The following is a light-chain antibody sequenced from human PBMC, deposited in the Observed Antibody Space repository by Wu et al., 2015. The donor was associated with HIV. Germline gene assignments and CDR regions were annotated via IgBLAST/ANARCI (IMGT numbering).Light chain of an antibody. Sequence: EIVLTQSPGTLSLSPGERATLSCRASQSVSSNYLAWYQQKPGQAPRLLIYGASSRATGIPERFSGSGSGTDFTLTISRLEPEDFAVYYCQQYGSSPPTFGQGTKVEIK. J-gene: IGKJ1*01. CDR1: QSVSSNY. CDR2: GAS. CDR3: QQYGSSPPT. V-gene: IGKV3-20*01.